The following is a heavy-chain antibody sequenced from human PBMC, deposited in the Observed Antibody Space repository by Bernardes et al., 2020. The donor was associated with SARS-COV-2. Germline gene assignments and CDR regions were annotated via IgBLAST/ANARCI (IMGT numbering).Heavy chain of an antibody. V-gene: IGHV4-39*01. Sequence: SETLSLTCTGSVGSLTPARYYWGWIRQPPGKGLEWIGNIYYNGNAYYNPSLKSRVTLSFDTSRNQVSLHLNSVTATDSAVYYCARADISIGAPAFDLWGQGTMVTVSS. CDR3: ARADISIGAPAFDL. CDR1: VGSLTPARYY. CDR2: IYYNGNA. J-gene: IGHJ3*01. D-gene: IGHD3-9*01.